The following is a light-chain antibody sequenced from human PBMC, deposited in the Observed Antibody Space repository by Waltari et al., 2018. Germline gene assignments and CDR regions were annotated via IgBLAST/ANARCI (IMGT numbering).Light chain of an antibody. CDR3: QNRRNWPLLT. CDR1: PNIGDN. V-gene: IGKV3-11*01. J-gene: IGKJ4*01. CDR2: DGS. Sequence: EVVLTQSPATLSLSPGARAILSFRTSPNIGDNLVWYQQNPGQAPRLLMNDGSNRATGGPARFSGSGSGTDFTLTISSLEPEDFAVYYCQNRRNWPLLTFGGGTKVEIK.